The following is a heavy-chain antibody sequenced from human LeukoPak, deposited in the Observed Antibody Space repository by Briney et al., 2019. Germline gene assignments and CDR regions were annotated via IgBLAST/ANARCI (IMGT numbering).Heavy chain of an antibody. J-gene: IGHJ4*02. CDR3: ATDEYDYVWGSYRYMIY. V-gene: IGHV1-24*01. CDR2: FDPEDGET. D-gene: IGHD3-16*02. Sequence: GASVKVSCKVSGYTLTELSMQWVRQAPGKGLEWMGGFDPEDGETIYAQKFQGRVTMTEDTSTDTAYMELSSLRSEDTAVYYCATDEYDYVWGSYRYMIYWGQGTLVTVSS. CDR1: GYTLTELS.